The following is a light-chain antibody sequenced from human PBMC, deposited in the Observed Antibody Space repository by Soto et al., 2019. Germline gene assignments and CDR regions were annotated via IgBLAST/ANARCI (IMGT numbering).Light chain of an antibody. CDR2: AAS. CDR3: HQSYNVLSWT. V-gene: IGKV1-39*01. Sequence: DIHMTQSPSTLSASVRDRVTITCRASQTISSWLAWFQQKPGKAPELLIYAASILQSEVPSRFRGSGSGTDFTLTISSLQPEDFASYYCHQSYNVLSWTFGQGTKVDI. J-gene: IGKJ1*01. CDR1: QTISSW.